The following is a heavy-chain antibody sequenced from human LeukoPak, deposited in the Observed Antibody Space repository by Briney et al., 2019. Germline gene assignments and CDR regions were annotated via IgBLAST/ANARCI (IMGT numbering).Heavy chain of an antibody. V-gene: IGHV3-23*01. Sequence: GGSLRLSCAASGFTFSSYAMSWVREAPGKGLEWVSGNSESGGYTYYADSVKGRFTIFRDNSKNTLYLQMNSLRAEDTAVYYCAKGFRPSYGSGSYYGVDVWGQGTTVTVSS. D-gene: IGHD3-10*01. J-gene: IGHJ6*02. CDR3: AKGFRPSYGSGSYYGVDV. CDR1: GFTFSSYA. CDR2: NSESGGYT.